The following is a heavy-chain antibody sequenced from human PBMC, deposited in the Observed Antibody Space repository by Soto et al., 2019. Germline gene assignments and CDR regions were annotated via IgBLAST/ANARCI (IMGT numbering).Heavy chain of an antibody. CDR2: ISGSGDNT. CDR3: AKKEGSTTTVAYYFDY. CDR1: GFTFSNYA. J-gene: IGHJ4*02. D-gene: IGHD4-4*01. Sequence: GGSLRLSCAASGFTFSNYAMSWVRQAPGKGLEWVSAISGSGDNTYYADSVRGRFTISRDNSKNTLYLQMNSLRAEDTAVYYCAKKEGSTTTVAYYFDYWGQGTLVTVSS. V-gene: IGHV3-23*01.